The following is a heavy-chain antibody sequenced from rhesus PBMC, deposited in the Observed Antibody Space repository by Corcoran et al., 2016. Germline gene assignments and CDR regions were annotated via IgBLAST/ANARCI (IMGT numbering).Heavy chain of an antibody. CDR1: GASISSYW. J-gene: IGHJ5-1*01. Sequence: QVQLQESGPGLVKPSETLSLTCAVSGASISSYWWSWIRQSPGTVLEWIGELNGNSGSTDYNPSLKSRVTSSKDAAKNRCTLKVNSVSAADTAVYYWARKYSGSWNRFDVWGPGVLVTVSS. CDR3: ARKYSGSWNRFDV. V-gene: IGHV4-80*01. D-gene: IGHD6-25*01. CDR2: LNGNSGST.